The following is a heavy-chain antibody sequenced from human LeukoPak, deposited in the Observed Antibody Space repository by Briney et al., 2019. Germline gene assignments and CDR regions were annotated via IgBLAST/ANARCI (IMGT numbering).Heavy chain of an antibody. V-gene: IGHV1-69*13. D-gene: IGHD1-26*01. CDR3: ARVRRSGSYFPLDY. CDR1: GGTFSSYA. CDR2: IIPIFGKA. J-gene: IGHJ4*02. Sequence: ASVKVSCKASGGTFSSYAISWVRQAPGQGLEWMGGIIPIFGKANYAQKFQGRVTITADESTSTAYMDLSSLRSEDTAVYYCARVRRSGSYFPLDYWGQGTLVTVSS.